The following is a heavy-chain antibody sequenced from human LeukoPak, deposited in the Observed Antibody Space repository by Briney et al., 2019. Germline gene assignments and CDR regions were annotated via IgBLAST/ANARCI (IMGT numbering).Heavy chain of an antibody. CDR3: ARVASSVDDY. Sequence: GGSLRLSCAASGFTLSNHWMDWVCQPPGKGLVWVSRIRTDGTTTIYADSAKGRFTTSRDDAKNTLYLQMNSLRAEDTAVYYCARVASSVDDYWGQGTLVTVSS. CDR2: IRTDGTTT. CDR1: GFTLSNHW. V-gene: IGHV3-74*01. J-gene: IGHJ4*02. D-gene: IGHD6-19*01.